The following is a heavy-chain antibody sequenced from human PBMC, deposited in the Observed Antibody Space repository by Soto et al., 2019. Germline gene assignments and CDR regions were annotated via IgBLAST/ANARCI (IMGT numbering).Heavy chain of an antibody. CDR1: GDSVSSNSAA. D-gene: IGHD5-12*01. V-gene: IGHV6-1*01. J-gene: IGHJ5*02. CDR3: AAEGSGSIVATTLDKYNWFDP. Sequence: QVQLQQSGPGLVKPSQTLSLTCAISGDSVSSNSAAWNWIRQSPSRGLEWLGRTYYRSKWYNDYAVSVKSRITINPDTSKNQFSLQLNSVTPEDTAVYYCAAEGSGSIVATTLDKYNWFDPWGQGTLVTVSS. CDR2: TYYRSKWYN.